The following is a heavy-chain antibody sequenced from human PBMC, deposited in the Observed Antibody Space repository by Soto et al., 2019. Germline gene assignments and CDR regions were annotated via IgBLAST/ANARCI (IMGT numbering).Heavy chain of an antibody. V-gene: IGHV1-69*13. CDR1: EGTFNSYA. CDR3: ASGASRWYPYFFDS. J-gene: IGHJ4*02. CDR2: IIPYYNTL. Sequence: ASVKVSCKASEGTFNSYAIAWVRQAPGQGLEWMGGIIPYYNTLNYAQKFQDRVTITADDSTNTVYMELSSPRSDDTAVYFCASGASRWYPYFFDSWAQGTLVTVSS. D-gene: IGHD6-13*01.